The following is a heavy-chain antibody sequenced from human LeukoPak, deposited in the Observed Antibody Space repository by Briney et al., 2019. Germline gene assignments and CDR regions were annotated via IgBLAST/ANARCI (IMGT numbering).Heavy chain of an antibody. D-gene: IGHD5-24*01. Sequence: PGGSLRLSCAASGFTFSSYEMNWVRQAPGKGLEWVSYISSSGSTIYYADSVKGRFTTSRDNAKNSLYLQMNSLRAEDTAVYYCARDGDGYNWGYYFDYWGQGTLVTVSS. CDR2: ISSSGSTI. J-gene: IGHJ4*02. CDR3: ARDGDGYNWGYYFDY. V-gene: IGHV3-48*03. CDR1: GFTFSSYE.